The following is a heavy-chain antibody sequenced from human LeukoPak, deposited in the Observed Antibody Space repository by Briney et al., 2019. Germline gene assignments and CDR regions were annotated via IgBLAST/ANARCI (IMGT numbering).Heavy chain of an antibody. CDR1: GFTFSSYA. V-gene: IGHV3-23*01. CDR3: TNGGAAADY. CDR2: ISGSGGST. D-gene: IGHD6-13*01. J-gene: IGHJ4*02. Sequence: GGSLRLSCAASGFTFSSYAMSWVRQAPGKGLEWVSAISGSGGSTYYADSVKGRFTISRDNSKNTLYLQMNSLKTEDAAVYYCTNGGAAADYWGQGTLVTVSS.